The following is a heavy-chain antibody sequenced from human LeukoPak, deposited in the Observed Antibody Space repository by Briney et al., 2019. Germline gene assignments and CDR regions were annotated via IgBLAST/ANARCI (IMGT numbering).Heavy chain of an antibody. V-gene: IGHV3-7*03. CDR1: GFTFSNYW. J-gene: IGHJ6*02. CDR3: ARRNAMDV. CDR2: INRDGSER. Sequence: GGSLRLSCAASGFTFSNYWMTWVRQAPGKGLERVANINRDGSERYYVDSVKGRFTISRDDAKSSLYLQMNSLRAEDTAVYYCARRNAMDVWGQGTTVIVFS.